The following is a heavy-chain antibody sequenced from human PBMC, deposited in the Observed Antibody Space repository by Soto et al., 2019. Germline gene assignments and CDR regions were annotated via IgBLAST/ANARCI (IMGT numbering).Heavy chain of an antibody. V-gene: IGHV1-18*01. Sequence: GASVKVSCKASGYRFTSYGISWVRQAPGQGLEWMGWISAYNGNTNYAQKLQGRVTMTTDTSTSTAYMELRSLRSDDTAVYYCARTRRGGRITVTDCWFDPWGQGTLVTVSS. J-gene: IGHJ5*02. CDR2: ISAYNGNT. D-gene: IGHD4-17*01. CDR3: ARTRRGGRITVTDCWFDP. CDR1: GYRFTSYG.